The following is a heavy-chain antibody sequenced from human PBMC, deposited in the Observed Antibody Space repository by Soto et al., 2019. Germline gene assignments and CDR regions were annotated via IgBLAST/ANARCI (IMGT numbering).Heavy chain of an antibody. V-gene: IGHV4-39*07. J-gene: IGHJ4*02. D-gene: IGHD6-19*01. CDR3: ARRRGSEYSSGWYFTFDY. CDR2: INHSGST. CDR1: GGSVSSGSYY. Sequence: SETLSLTCTVSGGSVSSGSYYWSWIRQPPGKGLEWIGEINHSGSTNYNPSLKSRVTISVDTSKNQFSLKLSSVTAADTAVYYCARRRGSEYSSGWYFTFDYWGQGTLVTVSS.